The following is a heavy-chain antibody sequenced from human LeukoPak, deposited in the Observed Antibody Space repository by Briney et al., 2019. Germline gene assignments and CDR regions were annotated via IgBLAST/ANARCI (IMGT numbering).Heavy chain of an antibody. V-gene: IGHV5-51*01. CDR2: IFPADSDT. CDR3: ASVYSSASWDY. Sequence: GESLQISCRASGYSFTTYWIGWVRQLPGKGLEWMGVIFPADSDTRYSPSFQGQVTISADKSISTAYLQWTSLKASDTAMYYCASVYSSASWDYWGQGTLVTVSS. J-gene: IGHJ4*02. CDR1: GYSFTTYW. D-gene: IGHD6-25*01.